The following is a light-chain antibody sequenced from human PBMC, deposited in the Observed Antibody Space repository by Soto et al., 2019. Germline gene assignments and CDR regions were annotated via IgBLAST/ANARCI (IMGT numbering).Light chain of an antibody. CDR2: GAS. CDR3: QQYGSSGT. V-gene: IGKV3-20*01. CDR1: QSVSNNY. Sequence: EIVLTQSPSTLSLSPGQRATLSCRASQSVSNNYLAWYQHKPGQAPRLRIYGASNRATGIPDRLSGSGSGTDFTLTISRLEPEDFAVYYCQQYGSSGTFGQGTKVDI. J-gene: IGKJ1*01.